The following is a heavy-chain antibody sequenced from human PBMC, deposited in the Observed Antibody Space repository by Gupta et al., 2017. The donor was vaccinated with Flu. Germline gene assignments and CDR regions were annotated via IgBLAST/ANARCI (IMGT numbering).Heavy chain of an antibody. CDR2: IRSEGYGGTT. D-gene: IGHD3-10*01. V-gene: IGHV3-49*04. CDR3: TRLLVRGIPAGGMDV. CDR1: GFTFGDYA. J-gene: IGHJ6*02. Sequence: EVQLVVSGGGLVQPGRSLRLSCVTSGFTFGDYAVSWVRQAPGKGLEWVGFIRSEGYGGTTEFPASVKGRFSISRDDSKSIAYLQMNSLKGEDTAGYYCTRLLVRGIPAGGMDVWGQGTTVSVSS.